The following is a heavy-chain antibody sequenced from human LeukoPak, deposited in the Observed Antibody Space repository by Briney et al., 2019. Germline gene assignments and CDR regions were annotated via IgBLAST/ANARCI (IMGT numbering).Heavy chain of an antibody. Sequence: GGSLRLSCAASGFTFSSYAMSWVRQAPGKGLEWVSAISGSGGSTYYADSVKGRFTISRDNSKNTPYLQMNSLRAEDTAVYYCAKDWNGSPFFDYWGQGTLVTVSS. CDR2: ISGSGGST. CDR1: GFTFSSYA. V-gene: IGHV3-23*01. CDR3: AKDWNGSPFFDY. J-gene: IGHJ4*02. D-gene: IGHD3-3*01.